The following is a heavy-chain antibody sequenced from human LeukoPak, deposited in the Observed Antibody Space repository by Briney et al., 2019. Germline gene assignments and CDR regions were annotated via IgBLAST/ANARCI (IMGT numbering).Heavy chain of an antibody. V-gene: IGHV4-39*07. Sequence: SETLSLTCTVFGGSLSSSSYYWGWIRQPPGKGLEWIGSIYYSGSTYYNPSLKSRVTISVDTSKNQFSLKLSSVTAADTAVYYCARDYEQLTPWGQGTLVTVSS. CDR3: ARDYEQLTP. D-gene: IGHD6-13*01. CDR1: GGSLSSSSYY. CDR2: IYYSGST. J-gene: IGHJ4*02.